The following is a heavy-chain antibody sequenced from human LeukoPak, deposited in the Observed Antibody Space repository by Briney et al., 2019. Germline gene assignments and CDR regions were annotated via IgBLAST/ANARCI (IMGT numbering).Heavy chain of an antibody. CDR3: ARFFPRFGELSQYYFDY. J-gene: IGHJ4*02. V-gene: IGHV1-18*01. CDR1: GYTFTSYG. CDR2: ISAYNGNT. Sequence: ASVKVSCKASGYTFTSYGISWVRQAPGQGLEWMGWISAYNGNTNYAQKLLGRVTMTTDTSTSTAYMELRSLRSDDTAVYYCARFFPRFGELSQYYFDYWGQGTLVTVSS. D-gene: IGHD3-10*01.